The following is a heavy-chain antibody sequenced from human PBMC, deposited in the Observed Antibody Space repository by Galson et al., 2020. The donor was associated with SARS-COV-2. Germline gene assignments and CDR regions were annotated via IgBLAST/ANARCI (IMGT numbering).Heavy chain of an antibody. V-gene: IGHV3-33*01. Sequence: GGSLRLSCPASGFTFSSYGMHWVPQAPGKGREWVAVIWHDGSNKYYADSVKGRFTISRDNSKNTLYLQMNSLRAKDTAVYYCARDRYYDFWSGYSVHDAFDIWGQGTMVTVSS. CDR1: GFTFSSYG. CDR2: IWHDGSNK. D-gene: IGHD3-3*01. J-gene: IGHJ3*02. CDR3: ARDRYYDFWSGYSVHDAFDI.